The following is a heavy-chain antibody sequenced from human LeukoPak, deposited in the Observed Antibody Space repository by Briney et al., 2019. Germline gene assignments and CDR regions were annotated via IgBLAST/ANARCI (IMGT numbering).Heavy chain of an antibody. CDR3: AALDHGHDY. CDR1: GFTFSSYW. J-gene: IGHJ4*02. Sequence: GGSLRLSCVAAGFTFSSYWMHWVRQAPGKGLVWVSRINSDGSSTKCADSVKGRFTISRDNAKNTLYLQMNSLRAEDTAVYYCAALDHGHDYWGQGTLVTVSS. CDR2: INSDGSST. V-gene: IGHV3-74*03.